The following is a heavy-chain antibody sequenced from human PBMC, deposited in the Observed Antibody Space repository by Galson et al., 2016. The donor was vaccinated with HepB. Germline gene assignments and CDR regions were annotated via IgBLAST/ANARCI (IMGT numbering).Heavy chain of an antibody. D-gene: IGHD1-26*01. CDR3: AKDREPVRYLGMDV. J-gene: IGHJ6*02. CDR2: VSGHASNT. V-gene: IGHV3-23*01. Sequence: SLRLSCAGSGFTFRDYAMSWVRQAPGKGLEWVSGVSGHASNTHYADSVKGRFTVSRDNSKNTVYLQMKSLRAEDTAVYYCAKDREPVRYLGMDVWGQGTTVTVSS. CDR1: GFTFRDYA.